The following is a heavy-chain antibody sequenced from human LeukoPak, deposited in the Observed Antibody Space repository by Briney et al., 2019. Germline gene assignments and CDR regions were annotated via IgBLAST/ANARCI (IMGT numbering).Heavy chain of an antibody. V-gene: IGHV4-34*01. Sequence: MTSETLSLTCAVYGGSFSGYYWSWIRQPPGKGLEWIGEINHSGSTNYNPSLKSRVTISVDTSKNQFSLKLSSVTAADTAVYYCARVSSSGYYFDYWGQGTLVTVSS. CDR3: ARVSSSGYYFDY. CDR1: GGSFSGYY. CDR2: INHSGST. J-gene: IGHJ4*02. D-gene: IGHD6-19*01.